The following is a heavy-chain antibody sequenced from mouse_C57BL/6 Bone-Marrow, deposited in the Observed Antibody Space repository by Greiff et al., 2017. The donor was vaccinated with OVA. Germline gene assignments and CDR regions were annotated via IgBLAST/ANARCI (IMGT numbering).Heavy chain of an antibody. CDR1: GYTFTSYW. D-gene: IGHD1-1*01. CDR2: IDPSDSET. CDR3: AREGDYYGSTDY. V-gene: IGHV1-52*01. Sequence: QVQLQQPGAELVRPGSSVKLSCKASGYTFTSYWMHWVKQRPIQGLEWIGNIDPSDSETHYNQKFKDKATLTVDKSSSTAYMQLSSLTSEDSAVYYCAREGDYYGSTDYWGQGTTLTVSS. J-gene: IGHJ2*01.